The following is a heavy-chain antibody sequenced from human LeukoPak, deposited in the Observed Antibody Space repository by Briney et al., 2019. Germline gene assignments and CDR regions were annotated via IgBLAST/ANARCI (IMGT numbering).Heavy chain of an antibody. Sequence: GGSLRLSCAASGFTLSSYAMTWVRQAPGRGLEWVSSVDGGGGGTYYADSVKGRFTISRDNAKNSLYLQMNSLRAEDTAVYYCARGHWNDADFDYWGQGTLVTVSS. D-gene: IGHD1-1*01. CDR1: GFTLSSYA. CDR3: ARGHWNDADFDY. V-gene: IGHV3-23*01. CDR2: VDGGGGGT. J-gene: IGHJ4*02.